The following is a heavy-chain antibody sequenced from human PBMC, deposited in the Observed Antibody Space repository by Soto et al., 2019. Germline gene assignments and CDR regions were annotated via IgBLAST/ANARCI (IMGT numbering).Heavy chain of an antibody. Sequence: QVQLVQSGAEVKKPGSSVKVSCKASGGTFDSHAISWVRQAPGQGLEWMGGIIPIFRTTNYAQKFQSRITITADESSSTAYMERTGPKSDDTAVYYGAMPYNISLGIDYWCAGDVGGQCTAVTVSS. CDR1: GGTFDSHA. D-gene: IGHD2-8*02. CDR2: IIPIFRTT. J-gene: IGHJ6*01. V-gene: IGHV1-69*12. CDR3: AMPYNISLGIDYWCAGDV.